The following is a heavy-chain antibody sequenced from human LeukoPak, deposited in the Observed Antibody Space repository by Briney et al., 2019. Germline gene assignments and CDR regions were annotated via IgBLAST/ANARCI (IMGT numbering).Heavy chain of an antibody. J-gene: IGHJ4*02. D-gene: IGHD2-21*02. Sequence: ASVKVSCKASGYTFTSYGISWVRQAPGQGLDWMGWISVYNGNTNYVQKLQGRVTMTTDTSTSTASMAPRSLTSDDTAGYYCARVLVSPGDCGSDCRVANDYWGQGTLVTVSS. CDR2: ISVYNGNT. CDR1: GYTFTSYG. CDR3: ARVLVSPGDCGSDCRVANDY. V-gene: IGHV1-18*01.